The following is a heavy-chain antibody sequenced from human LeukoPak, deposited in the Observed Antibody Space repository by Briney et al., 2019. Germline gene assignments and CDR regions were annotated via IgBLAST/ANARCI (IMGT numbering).Heavy chain of an antibody. V-gene: IGHV3-53*01. Sequence: GGSLRLSCAASGFTLSSSFMSWVRQAPGKGLEWVSVIYSGGSTYYTDSVKCRFTISRDNSKNTLYLQMNSLSADDTAVYYCVRDGVDYSFEYWGQGTLVTVSS. J-gene: IGHJ4*02. CDR2: IYSGGST. D-gene: IGHD4-11*01. CDR3: VRDGVDYSFEY. CDR1: GFTLSSSF.